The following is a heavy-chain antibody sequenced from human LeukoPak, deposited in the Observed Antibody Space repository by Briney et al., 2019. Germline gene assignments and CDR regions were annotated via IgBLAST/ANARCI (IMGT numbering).Heavy chain of an antibody. CDR3: ATSNSGSYGLYWYFDL. D-gene: IGHD1-26*01. CDR2: IYENGGTT. CDR1: GFTFRSHA. Sequence: GGSLRLSCVGSGFTFRSHAMSWVRQAPEKGLEFVSGIYENGGTTYYADSVKGRFTISRDNSKNTLYLQMNSLRAEDTAVYYCATSNSGSYGLYWYFDLWGRGTLVTVSS. V-gene: IGHV3-23*01. J-gene: IGHJ2*01.